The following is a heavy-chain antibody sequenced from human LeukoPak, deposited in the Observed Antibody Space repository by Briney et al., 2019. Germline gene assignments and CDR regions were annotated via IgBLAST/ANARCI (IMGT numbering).Heavy chain of an antibody. D-gene: IGHD1-14*01. CDR2: INHSGST. V-gene: IGHV4-39*07. J-gene: IGHJ4*02. Sequence: PSETLSLTCTVSGASISNSEFYWGWIRQPPGKGLEWIGEINHSGSTNYNPSLKSRVTISVDTSKNQFSLKLSSVTAADTAVYYCARVYPRPRTAYPYYFDYWGQGTLVTVSS. CDR3: ARVYPRPRTAYPYYFDY. CDR1: GASISNSEFY.